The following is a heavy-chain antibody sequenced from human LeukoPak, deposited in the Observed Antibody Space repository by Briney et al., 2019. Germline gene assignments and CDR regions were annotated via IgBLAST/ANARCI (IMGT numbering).Heavy chain of an antibody. V-gene: IGHV4-59*01. CDR2: VAHTGST. CDR3: ARGRVSSSTWYSTYYYYFYMDV. Sequence: SETLSLTCSVSDDSITMYYWTWIRQPQGKGLEWIGYVAHTGSTNFNPSLNGRVSISRDTTKNLFSLRLRSVTAADTAVYFCARGRVSSSTWYSTYYYYFYMDVWGKGTTVTVSS. J-gene: IGHJ6*03. CDR1: DDSITMYY. D-gene: IGHD1-1*01.